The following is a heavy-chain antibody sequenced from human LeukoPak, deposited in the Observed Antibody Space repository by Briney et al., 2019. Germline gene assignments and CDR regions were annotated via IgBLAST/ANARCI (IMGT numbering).Heavy chain of an antibody. CDR2: IYHSGST. J-gene: IGHJ6*03. D-gene: IGHD4-17*01. V-gene: IGHV4-59*01. CDR1: GGSISSYY. CDR3: ARGARAKTTVYYYYYMDV. Sequence: PSETLSLTCTVSGGSISSYYWSWIRQPPGKGLECIGYIYHSGSTNYNPSLKSRVTISVDTSKNQFSLKLSSVTAADTAVYYCARGARAKTTVYYYYYMDVWGKGTTVTVSS.